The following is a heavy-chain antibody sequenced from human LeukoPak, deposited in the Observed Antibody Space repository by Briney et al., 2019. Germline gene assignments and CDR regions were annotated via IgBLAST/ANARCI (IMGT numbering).Heavy chain of an antibody. CDR2: IYYSGST. D-gene: IGHD3-10*01. CDR1: GGSISSYY. Sequence: SETLSLTCTVSGGSISSYYWSWIRQPPGKGLEWIGYIYYSGSTNYNPSLKSQVTISVDTSKNQFSLKLSSVTAADTAVYYCARVPVRYGSGSYYNPYYFDYWGQGTLVTVSS. CDR3: ARVPVRYGSGSYYNPYYFDY. J-gene: IGHJ4*02. V-gene: IGHV4-59*01.